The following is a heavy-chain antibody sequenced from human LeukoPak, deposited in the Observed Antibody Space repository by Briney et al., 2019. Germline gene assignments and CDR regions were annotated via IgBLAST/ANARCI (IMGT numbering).Heavy chain of an antibody. D-gene: IGHD6-19*01. V-gene: IGHV1-2*02. CDR2: INPNSGGT. Sequence: ASVKVSCKASGYTFTGYYMHWVRQAPGQGLEWMGWINPNSGGTNYAQNFQGRVTMTRDTSINTAYMELSRLRSDDTAVYYCAKDMAAVAGQGYECFDYWGQGTLVTVSS. CDR3: AKDMAAVAGQGYECFDY. J-gene: IGHJ4*02. CDR1: GYTFTGYY.